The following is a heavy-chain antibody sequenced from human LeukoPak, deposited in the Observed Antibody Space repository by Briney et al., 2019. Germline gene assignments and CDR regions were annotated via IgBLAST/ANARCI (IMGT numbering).Heavy chain of an antibody. J-gene: IGHJ3*02. CDR1: GGSISSYY. D-gene: IGHD3-10*01. CDR3: ATGWVVRGARGAFDI. V-gene: IGHV4-59*01. CDR2: IYYSGST. Sequence: SETLSHTCTVSGGSISSYYWSWIRQPPGKGLEWIGYIYYSGSTNYNPSLKSRVTISIDTSKNQFSLKLSSVTAADTAVYYCATGWVVRGARGAFDIWGQGTMVTVSS.